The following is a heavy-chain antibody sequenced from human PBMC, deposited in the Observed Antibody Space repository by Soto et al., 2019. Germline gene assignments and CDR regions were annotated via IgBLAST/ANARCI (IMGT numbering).Heavy chain of an antibody. CDR3: ARSREGGSGSLSGP. J-gene: IGHJ5*02. CDR2: IYHSGST. D-gene: IGHD3-10*01. CDR1: GGSISSSNW. V-gene: IGHV4-4*02. Sequence: PSETLSLTCAVSGGSISSSNWWSWVSQPPGKGLEWIGEIYHSGSTNYNPSLKSRVTISVDKSKNQFSLKLSSVTAADTAVYYCARSREGGSGSLSGPWGQGTQVTVSS.